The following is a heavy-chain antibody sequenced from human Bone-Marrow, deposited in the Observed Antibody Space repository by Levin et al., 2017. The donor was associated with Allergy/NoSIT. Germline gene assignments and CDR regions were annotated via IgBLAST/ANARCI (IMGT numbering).Heavy chain of an antibody. Sequence: PGESLKISCAVSGFPLSDSAIHWVRQASGKGLEWVGRIRTKPNNYATAYAASVQGRFTISRDDSKNTAYLQMNSLRTEDTAFYYCTRHLGNCDGDCYLDLWGQGTRVTVSS. CDR1: GFPLSDSA. V-gene: IGHV3-73*01. CDR3: TRHLGNCDGDCYLDL. D-gene: IGHD2-21*02. CDR2: IRTKPNNYAT. J-gene: IGHJ5*02.